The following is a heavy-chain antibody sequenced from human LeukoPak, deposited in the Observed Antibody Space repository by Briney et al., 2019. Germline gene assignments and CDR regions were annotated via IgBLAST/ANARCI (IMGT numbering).Heavy chain of an antibody. CDR1: GGTFSSYA. Sequence: GSSVKVSCKASGGTFSSYAISWVRQAPGQGLEWMGRIIPILGIANYAQKFQGRVTITADKSTSTAYMELSSLRSEDTAVYYCAKRARASVYGMDVWGKGTTVTVSS. V-gene: IGHV1-69*04. CDR3: AKRARASVYGMDV. J-gene: IGHJ6*04. CDR2: IIPILGIA.